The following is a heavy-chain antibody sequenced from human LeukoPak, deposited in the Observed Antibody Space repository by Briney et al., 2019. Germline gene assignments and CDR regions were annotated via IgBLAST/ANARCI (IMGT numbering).Heavy chain of an antibody. CDR3: AKDVDTAMVTGGMDV. Sequence: GRSLRLSCAASGFTFDDYAMHWVRQAPGKGLEWVSGISWNSGSIGYADSVKGRFTISRDNAKNSLYLQMNSLRAEDTALYYCAKDVDTAMVTGGMDVWGQGTPVTVSS. CDR2: ISWNSGSI. V-gene: IGHV3-9*01. CDR1: GFTFDDYA. J-gene: IGHJ6*02. D-gene: IGHD5-18*01.